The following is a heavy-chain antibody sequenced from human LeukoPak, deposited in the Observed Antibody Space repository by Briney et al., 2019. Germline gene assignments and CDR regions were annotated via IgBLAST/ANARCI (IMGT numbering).Heavy chain of an antibody. Sequence: GGSLRLSCAASGFTVSSNYMSWVRQAPGKGLEWVSVIYSGGSTYYADSVEGRFTISRDNSKNTLYLQMNSLRAEDTAVYYCARALTTLTYEGYWGQGTLVTVSS. J-gene: IGHJ4*02. CDR2: IYSGGST. CDR1: GFTVSSNY. D-gene: IGHD1-1*01. CDR3: ARALTTLTYEGY. V-gene: IGHV3-53*01.